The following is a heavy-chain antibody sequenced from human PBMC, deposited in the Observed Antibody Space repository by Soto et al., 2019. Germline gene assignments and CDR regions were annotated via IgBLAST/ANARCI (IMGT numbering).Heavy chain of an antibody. J-gene: IGHJ6*02. CDR1: GFTFSSYA. V-gene: IGHV3-30-3*01. D-gene: IGHD4-4*01. CDR3: ARGGTVTTYGVSGYEGYYYYYGMDV. Sequence: QVQLVESGGGVVQPGRSLRLSCAASGFTFSSYAMHWVRQAPGKGLEWVAVISYDGSNKYYADSVKGRFTISRDNSKNTLYLQMNSLRAEDTAVYYCARGGTVTTYGVSGYEGYYYYYGMDVWGQGTTVTVSS. CDR2: ISYDGSNK.